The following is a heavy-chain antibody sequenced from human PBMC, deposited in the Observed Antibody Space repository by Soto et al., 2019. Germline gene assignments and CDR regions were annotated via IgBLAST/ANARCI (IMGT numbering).Heavy chain of an antibody. CDR1: GFTFSSYG. V-gene: IGHV3-30*03. Sequence: QVQLVESGGGVVQPGRSLRLSCTASGFTFSSYGMHWVRQAPGKGLEWVALISHDGSNKYDADSVTGRFTISRDNSKNTLYLQINSLRTEDTAVYYCARDAPGGAGTPGDYWGQGTLVTVS. CDR3: ARDAPGGAGTPGDY. CDR2: ISHDGSNK. J-gene: IGHJ4*02. D-gene: IGHD1-26*01.